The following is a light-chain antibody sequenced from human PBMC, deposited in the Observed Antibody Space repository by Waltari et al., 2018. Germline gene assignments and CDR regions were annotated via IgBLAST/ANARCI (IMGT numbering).Light chain of an antibody. V-gene: IGKV2-28*01. CDR3: MQARQTPWT. Sequence: DIVMTQSPLFLPVTPGEPASISCRSSQSLLHSSGYTFLDWYLQKPGQSPQLLIYLVSNRASGVPDMCSGSGSGTDFTLKISRVEAEDVVVYYCMQARQTPWTFGQGTKVEIK. CDR1: QSLLHSSGYTF. J-gene: IGKJ1*01. CDR2: LVS.